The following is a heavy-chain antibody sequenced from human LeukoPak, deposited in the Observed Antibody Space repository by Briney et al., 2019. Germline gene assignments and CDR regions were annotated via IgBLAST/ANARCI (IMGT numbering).Heavy chain of an antibody. V-gene: IGHV4-39*01. CDR3: ARRRGYCSGASCYYYVDY. CDR1: GGSISSSSYY. Sequence: SETLSLTCTVSGGSISSSSYYWGWIRQPPGKGLEWIGSIYYSGSTYYNPSLKSRVTISVDTSKNQFSLKLSSVTAADTAVYYCARRRGYCSGASCYYYVDYWGQGTLVTVSS. CDR2: IYYSGST. D-gene: IGHD2-15*01. J-gene: IGHJ4*02.